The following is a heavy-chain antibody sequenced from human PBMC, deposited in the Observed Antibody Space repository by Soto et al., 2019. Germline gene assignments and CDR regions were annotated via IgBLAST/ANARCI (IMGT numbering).Heavy chain of an antibody. Sequence: QLQLQESGPGLVKPAETLSLTCTVSGGSISRSGHYWGWIRQPPGKGLEWIGTIYYSGSTYYNPSLKSRVTISVDTSKNQFSLKLSSVTAADTAVYYCARMTLIWGAFDCWGQGTLVTVSS. D-gene: IGHD7-27*01. CDR2: IYYSGST. CDR3: ARMTLIWGAFDC. J-gene: IGHJ4*02. V-gene: IGHV4-39*01. CDR1: GGSISRSGHY.